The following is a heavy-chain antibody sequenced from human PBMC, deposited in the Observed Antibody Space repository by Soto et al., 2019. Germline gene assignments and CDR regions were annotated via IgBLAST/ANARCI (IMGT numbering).Heavy chain of an antibody. CDR2: INAGNGNT. J-gene: IGHJ3*02. CDR3: ATEDFWSGLDAFDI. Sequence: ASVKVSCKASGYTFTSYAMHWVLQAPGQRLEWMGWINAGNGNTKYSQKFQGRVTITRDTSASTAYMELSSLRSEDTAVYYCATEDFWSGLDAFDIWGQGTMVTVSS. CDR1: GYTFTSYA. V-gene: IGHV1-3*01. D-gene: IGHD3-3*01.